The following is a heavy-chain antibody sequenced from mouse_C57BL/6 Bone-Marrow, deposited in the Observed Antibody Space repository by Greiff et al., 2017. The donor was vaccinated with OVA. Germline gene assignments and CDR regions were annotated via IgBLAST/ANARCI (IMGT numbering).Heavy chain of an antibody. J-gene: IGHJ1*03. V-gene: IGHV5-16*01. Sequence: EVMLVESEGGLVQPGSSMKLSCTASGFTFSDYYMAWVRQVPEKGLEWVANINYDGSSTYYLDSLKSRFIISRDNAKNILYLPMSSLKSEDTATYYGARIWLLRPYWYFDVWGTETTVTVPS. CDR2: INYDGSST. D-gene: IGHD2-3*01. CDR3: ARIWLLRPYWYFDV. CDR1: GFTFSDYY.